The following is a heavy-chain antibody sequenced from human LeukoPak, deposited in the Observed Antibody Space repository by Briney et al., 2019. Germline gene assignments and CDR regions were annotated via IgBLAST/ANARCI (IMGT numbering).Heavy chain of an antibody. V-gene: IGHV3-30*03. Sequence: GGTLRLSCAASGFTFSSYGMHWVRQAPGKGLEWVATISYDGSNTYYADSVKGRFTISRDISKSTLYLQMNSLRADDTAVYYCALNRGSGWYFHYWGQGTLVTVSS. CDR2: ISYDGSNT. D-gene: IGHD6-19*01. J-gene: IGHJ4*02. CDR3: ALNRGSGWYFHY. CDR1: GFTFSSYG.